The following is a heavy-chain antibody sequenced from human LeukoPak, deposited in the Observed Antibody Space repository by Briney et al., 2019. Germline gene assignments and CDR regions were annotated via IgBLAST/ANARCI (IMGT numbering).Heavy chain of an antibody. Sequence: GGSLRLSCAASGFTFSSYWMYWVRQAPGKGLVWVSLINTDGTSTNYAGSVKGRFTISRDNAESSLYLQMKSLRDEDTAVYYCARAAVAAPGDVWGQGTTVTVSS. CDR1: GFTFSSYW. D-gene: IGHD6-19*01. CDR2: INTDGTST. CDR3: ARAAVAAPGDV. J-gene: IGHJ6*02. V-gene: IGHV3-74*01.